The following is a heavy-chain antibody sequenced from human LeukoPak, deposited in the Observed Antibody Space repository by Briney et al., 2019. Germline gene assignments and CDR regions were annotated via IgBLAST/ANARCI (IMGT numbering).Heavy chain of an antibody. CDR1: GFTFSSYG. D-gene: IGHD2-15*01. Sequence: QSGGSLRLSCVASGFTFSSYGMHWVRQAPGKGLEWVAIISYDGSNKYYADSVKGRFTISRDNSKNTLYLQMNSLRAEDTAVYYCANRVRGTYYFDSWGQGTLVTVSS. J-gene: IGHJ4*02. CDR3: ANRVRGTYYFDS. V-gene: IGHV3-30*18. CDR2: ISYDGSNK.